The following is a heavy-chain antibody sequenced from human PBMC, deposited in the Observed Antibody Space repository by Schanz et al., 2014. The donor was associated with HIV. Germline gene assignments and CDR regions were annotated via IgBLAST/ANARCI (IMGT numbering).Heavy chain of an antibody. V-gene: IGHV1-18*01. D-gene: IGHD2-2*02. CDR3: ARRRSEIVPAAIVLHYYYGFDV. CDR1: GYTFTSYG. CDR2: ISAYNGNT. J-gene: IGHJ6*02. Sequence: QVQLVQSGAEVKKPGASVKVSCKASGYTFTSYGINWVRQAPGQGLEWMGWISAYNGNTNYAQKLQGRVTMTTDTSTSTAYMDLRSLRSEDTAVYYCARRRSEIVPAAIVLHYYYGFDVWGQGTTVTVS.